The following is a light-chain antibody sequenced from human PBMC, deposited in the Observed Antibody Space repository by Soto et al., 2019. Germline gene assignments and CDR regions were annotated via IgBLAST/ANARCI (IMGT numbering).Light chain of an antibody. J-gene: IGKJ3*01. CDR2: AAS. Sequence: IQLTQSPSSMSASVGDRVTISCRASQGIGFYLAWYQQKPGNAPKLLIYAASTLQSGVPSRFSGSGSGTNFTLTISSLQPEDFATYYCQQVNSYPPLTCGPGTKVDIK. CDR3: QQVNSYPPLT. V-gene: IGKV1-9*01. CDR1: QGIGFY.